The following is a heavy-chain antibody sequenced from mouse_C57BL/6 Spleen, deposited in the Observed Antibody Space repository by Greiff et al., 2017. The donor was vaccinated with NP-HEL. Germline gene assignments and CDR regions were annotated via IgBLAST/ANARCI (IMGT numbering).Heavy chain of an antibody. V-gene: IGHV1-80*01. D-gene: IGHD3-1*01. J-gene: IGHJ1*03. CDR1: GYAFSSYW. Sequence: QVQLKESGAELVKPGASVKISCKASGYAFSSYWMNWVKQRPGKGLEWIGQIYPGDGDTNYNGKFKGKATLTADKSSSTAYMQLSSLTSEDSAVYFCARGLPPTGWYFDVWGTGTTVTVSS. CDR3: ARGLPPTGWYFDV. CDR2: IYPGDGDT.